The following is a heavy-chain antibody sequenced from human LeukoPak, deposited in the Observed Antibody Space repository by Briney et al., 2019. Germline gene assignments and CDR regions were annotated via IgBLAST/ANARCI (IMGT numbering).Heavy chain of an antibody. CDR2: IIPIFGTA. D-gene: IGHD4-17*01. CDR3: ARGPLLTTVTPYYYYYYMDV. J-gene: IGHJ6*03. V-gene: IGHV1-69*06. CDR1: GGTFSSYA. Sequence: SVKVSCKASGGTFSSYAISWVRQAPGQGLEWMGGIIPIFGTANYAQKFQGRVTITADKSTSTAYMELSSLRSEDTAVYYCARGPLLTTVTPYYYYYYMDVWGKGTTVTVSS.